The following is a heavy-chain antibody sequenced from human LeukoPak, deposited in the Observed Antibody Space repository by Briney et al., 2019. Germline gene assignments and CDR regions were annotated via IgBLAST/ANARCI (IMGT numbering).Heavy chain of an antibody. CDR2: ISGSGGST. D-gene: IGHD6-19*01. CDR1: GFTFSSYA. V-gene: IGHV3-23*01. J-gene: IGHJ5*02. CDR3: AKVGAVAGTNWFDP. Sequence: GGSLRPSCAASGFTFSSYAMSWVRQAPGKGLEWVSAISGSGGSTYYADPVKGRFTISRDNSKNTLYLQMNSLRAEDTAVYYCAKVGAVAGTNWFDPWGQGTLVTVSS.